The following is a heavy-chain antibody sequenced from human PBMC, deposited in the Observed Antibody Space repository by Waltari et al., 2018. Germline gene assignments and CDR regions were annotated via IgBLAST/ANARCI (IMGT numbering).Heavy chain of an antibody. CDR3: ARGLVEMATVTPYYFDY. CDR1: GGTFSSYA. J-gene: IGHJ4*02. D-gene: IGHD4-4*01. CDR2: IIPIFGTA. V-gene: IGHV1-69*01. Sequence: QVQLVQSGAEVKKPGSSVKVSCKTSGGTFSSYAISWVRQAPGQGLEWMGGIIPIFGTANYAQKFQGRVTMTADESTSTAYMELSSLRSEDTAVYYCARGLVEMATVTPYYFDYWGQGTLVTVSS.